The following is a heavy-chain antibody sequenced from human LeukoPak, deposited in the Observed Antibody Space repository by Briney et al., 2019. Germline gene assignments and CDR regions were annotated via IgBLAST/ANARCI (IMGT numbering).Heavy chain of an antibody. D-gene: IGHD3-22*01. CDR3: ARAIIESSGWDGAFVI. CDR1: GFTFSSYA. J-gene: IGHJ3*02. Sequence: PGRSLRLSCAASGFTFSSYAMHWVRQAPGKGLEWVAVISYDGGNKYYAGSVKGRFAISRDNSKNTLYLQMNSLRAEDTAVYYCARAIIESSGWDGAFVIWGQGTMVTVSS. V-gene: IGHV3-30*09. CDR2: ISYDGGNK.